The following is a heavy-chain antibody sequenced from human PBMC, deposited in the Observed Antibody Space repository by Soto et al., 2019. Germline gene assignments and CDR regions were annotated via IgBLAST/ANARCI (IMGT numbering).Heavy chain of an antibody. V-gene: IGHV3-23*01. Sequence: GGSLRLSCAASGFTFSSYAMSWVRQAPGKGLEWVSAISGSGGSTYYADSVKGRFTISRDNSKNTVYLQMNSLRAEDTAIYYCARELGGSWYNWFDPWGQGALVTVSS. CDR1: GFTFSSYA. CDR2: ISGSGGST. CDR3: ARELGGSWYNWFDP. D-gene: IGHD2-15*01. J-gene: IGHJ5*02.